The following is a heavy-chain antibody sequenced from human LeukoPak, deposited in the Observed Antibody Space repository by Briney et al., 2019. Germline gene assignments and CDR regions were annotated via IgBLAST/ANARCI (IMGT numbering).Heavy chain of an antibody. CDR3: ARFELITMVRGVPLGPFDY. CDR2: IYSGGST. Sequence: GGSLRLSCAASGFTVGSNYMSWVRQAPGKGLEWVSVIYSGGSTYYAGSVKGRFTISRDNSKNTLYLQMNSLRAEDTAVYYCARFELITMVRGVPLGPFDYWGQGTLVTVSS. V-gene: IGHV3-66*01. J-gene: IGHJ4*02. CDR1: GFTVGSNY. D-gene: IGHD3-10*01.